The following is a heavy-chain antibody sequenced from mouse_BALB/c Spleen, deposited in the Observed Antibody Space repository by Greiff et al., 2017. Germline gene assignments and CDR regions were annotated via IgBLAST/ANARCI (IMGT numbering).Heavy chain of an antibody. CDR2: IYPGDGDT. CDR3: ARSRVYGSSLYYAMDY. V-gene: IGHV1-82*01. D-gene: IGHD1-1*01. Sequence: QVQLQQSGPELVKPGASVKISCKASGYAFSSSWMNWVKQRPGQGLEWIGRIYPGDGDTNYNGKFKGKATLTADKSSSTAYMQLSSLTSVDSAVYFCARSRVYGSSLYYAMDYWGQGTSVTVSS. CDR1: GYAFSSSW. J-gene: IGHJ4*01.